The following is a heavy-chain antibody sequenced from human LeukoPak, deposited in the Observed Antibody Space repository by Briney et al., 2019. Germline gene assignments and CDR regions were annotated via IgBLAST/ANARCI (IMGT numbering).Heavy chain of an antibody. V-gene: IGHV4-4*07. J-gene: IGHJ6*03. CDR3: ARSRVVYSSSWTRTNYYYYMDV. D-gene: IGHD6-13*01. Sequence: PSETLSLTCTVSGGSISSYYWSWIRQPAGKGLEWIGRIYTSGSTNYNPSLKSRVTMSVDTSKNQFSLKLSSVTAADTAVYYCARSRVVYSSSWTRTNYYYYMDVWGKGTTVTISS. CDR2: IYTSGST. CDR1: GGSISSYY.